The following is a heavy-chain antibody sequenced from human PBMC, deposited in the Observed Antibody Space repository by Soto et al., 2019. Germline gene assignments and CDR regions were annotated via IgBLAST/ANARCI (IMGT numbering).Heavy chain of an antibody. D-gene: IGHD6-19*01. Sequence: ASVKVSCKASGGTFSSYAISWVRQAPGQGLEWMGGIIPIFGTANYAQKFQGRVTITADESTSTAYMELSSLRSEDTAVYYCARVTWDKSSGWHFDYWGQGTLVTVSS. CDR3: ARVTWDKSSGWHFDY. CDR1: GGTFSSYA. CDR2: IIPIFGTA. V-gene: IGHV1-69*13. J-gene: IGHJ4*02.